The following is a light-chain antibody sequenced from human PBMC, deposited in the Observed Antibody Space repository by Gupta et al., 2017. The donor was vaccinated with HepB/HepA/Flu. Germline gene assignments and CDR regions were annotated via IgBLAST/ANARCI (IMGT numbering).Light chain of an antibody. CDR1: QSVSSSY. CDR2: GAS. Sequence: VLPPSPATLSLSPGETATLSCRASQSVSSSYLAWYQQKPGQAPRLLVYGASSRATGIPDRFSGSGSGTDFTLTISRVETEDVAVYYCKQYVRAPLTFGQGTNVDIK. J-gene: IGKJ1*01. CDR3: KQYVRAPLT. V-gene: IGKV3-20*01.